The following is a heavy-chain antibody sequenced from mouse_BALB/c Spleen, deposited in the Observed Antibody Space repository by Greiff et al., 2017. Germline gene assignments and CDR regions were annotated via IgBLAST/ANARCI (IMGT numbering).Heavy chain of an antibody. D-gene: IGHD2-1*01. Sequence: EVQLQQSGPELMKPGASVKISCKASGYSFTSYYMHWVKQSHGKSLEWIGYIDPFNGGTSYNQKFKGKATLTVDKSSSTAYMHLSSLTSEDSAVYYCARKGGNYWYFDVWGAGTTVTVSS. V-gene: IGHV1S135*01. CDR3: ARKGGNYWYFDV. CDR2: IDPFNGGT. CDR1: GYSFTSYY. J-gene: IGHJ1*01.